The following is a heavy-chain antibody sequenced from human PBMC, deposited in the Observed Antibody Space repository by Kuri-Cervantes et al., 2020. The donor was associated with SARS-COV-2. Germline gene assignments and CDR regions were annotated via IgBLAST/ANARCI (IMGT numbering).Heavy chain of an antibody. CDR3: ATDRAGVHDF. CDR2: ISSDGKTM. Sequence: GESLKISCAASGFNFIRYAIHWVRQAPGKGLEWVAVISSDGKTMYYADSVKGRVTISRDNSQNTLHLQMKSLRDEDTAIYYCATDRAGVHDFWGQGTLVTVSS. D-gene: IGHD2-21*01. J-gene: IGHJ4*02. V-gene: IGHV3-30*03. CDR1: GFNFIRYA.